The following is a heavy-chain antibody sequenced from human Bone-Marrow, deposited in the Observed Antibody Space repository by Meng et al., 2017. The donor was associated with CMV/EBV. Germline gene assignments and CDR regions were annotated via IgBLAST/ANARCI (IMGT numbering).Heavy chain of an antibody. J-gene: IGHJ4*02. D-gene: IGHD4-11*01. Sequence: LKISCAASGFTFSSYGMHWVRQAPGKGLEWVTFIQYDGSNKYYADSVKGRFTISRDNSKNTLYLQMNTLRAEDTAVYYCAKASQHDYRCFDYWGQGTLVTVSS. CDR1: GFTFSSYG. CDR2: IQYDGSNK. CDR3: AKASQHDYRCFDY. V-gene: IGHV3-30*02.